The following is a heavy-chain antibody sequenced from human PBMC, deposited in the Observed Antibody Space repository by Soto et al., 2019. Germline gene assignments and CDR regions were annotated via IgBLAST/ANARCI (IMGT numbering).Heavy chain of an antibody. CDR2: ISAGGDST. D-gene: IGHD3-10*01. CDR3: AKAGDGAAGGSYYRYGLDV. CDR1: GFTFSSYA. J-gene: IGHJ6*02. Sequence: EVQLLESGGGLVQPGGSLRLSCAASGFTFSSYAMNWVRQAPGKGLEWVSGISAGGDSTYYADSVKGRFTFSRDNSKNTLYLKMNSVRAEDTAVYYCAKAGDGAAGGSYYRYGLDVWGQGTTVTVSS. V-gene: IGHV3-23*01.